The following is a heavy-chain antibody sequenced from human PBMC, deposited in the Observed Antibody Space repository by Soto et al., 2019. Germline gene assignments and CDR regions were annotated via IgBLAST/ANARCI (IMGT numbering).Heavy chain of an antibody. CDR1: GGSISSGGYS. CDR3: ARGILAVNFLDMNWFDP. V-gene: IGHV4-30-2*01. CDR2: IYHSGST. Sequence: SETLSLTCAVSGGSISSGGYSWSWIRQPPGKGLEWIGYIYHSGSTYYNPSLKSRVTISVDRSKNQFSLKLSSVTAADTAVYYCARGILAVNFLDMNWFDPWGQETLLTISS. D-gene: IGHD3-9*01. J-gene: IGHJ5*02.